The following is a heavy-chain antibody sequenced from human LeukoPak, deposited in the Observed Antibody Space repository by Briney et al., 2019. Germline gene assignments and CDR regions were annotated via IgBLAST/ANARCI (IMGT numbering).Heavy chain of an antibody. J-gene: IGHJ4*02. Sequence: GGSLRISCAASGFTFSNYWMSWVRQAPGKGLEWVTNIHQDGNEKYYVDSVKGRFTISRDNAKNLLHLQMDSLRVEDTAVYYCARAINVDYWGQGTLVTVSS. V-gene: IGHV3-7*04. CDR3: ARAINVDY. CDR2: IHQDGNEK. CDR1: GFTFSNYW. D-gene: IGHD1-14*01.